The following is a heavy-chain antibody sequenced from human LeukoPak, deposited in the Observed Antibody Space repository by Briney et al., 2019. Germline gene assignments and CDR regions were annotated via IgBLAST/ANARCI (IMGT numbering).Heavy chain of an antibody. CDR2: VSGSGGGT. CDR1: GFTFRNFA. J-gene: IGHJ4*02. Sequence: QRGGFLRLSFAASGFTFRNFAMSWGRQAPGKGLEWVSAVSGSGGGTYFADSVKGRFTISRDNSKNTLDLQMNSLRAEDTALYYCAKGGAYSYGPFDSWGQGTLVTVSS. CDR3: AKGGAYSYGPFDS. D-gene: IGHD5-18*01. V-gene: IGHV3-23*01.